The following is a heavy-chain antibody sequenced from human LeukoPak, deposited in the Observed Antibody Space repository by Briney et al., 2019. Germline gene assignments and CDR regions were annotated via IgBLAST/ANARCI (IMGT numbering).Heavy chain of an antibody. V-gene: IGHV1-2*02. CDR3: ATGRLDY. CDR1: VYTFTAYY. D-gene: IGHD6-6*01. CDR2: INPNSGGT. J-gene: IGHJ4*02. Sequence: ASLWVSCKPSVYTFTAYYMKWVRRAHAQGLEWMGWINPNSGGTNYAQKFQGRVTMTRDTSISTANMQLSRLRPDVTAVYFCATGRLDYWGQGTLAPVSS.